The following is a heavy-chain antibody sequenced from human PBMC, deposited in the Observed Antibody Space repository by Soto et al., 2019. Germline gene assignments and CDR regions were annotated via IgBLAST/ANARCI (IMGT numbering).Heavy chain of an antibody. D-gene: IGHD2-8*01. J-gene: IGHJ6*02. Sequence: QGHLVQSGAEVKKPGASVKVSCKASGYTFTRYGISWVRQAPGQGLEWMGWISGYNGDTNYAQNLQGRVTMTIDTSTTTAYMALRSMTSADTAVYYCAKNGQPPYYYYGLDVWGQGTTVTVSS. V-gene: IGHV1-18*01. CDR1: GYTFTRYG. CDR3: AKNGQPPYYYYGLDV. CDR2: ISGYNGDT.